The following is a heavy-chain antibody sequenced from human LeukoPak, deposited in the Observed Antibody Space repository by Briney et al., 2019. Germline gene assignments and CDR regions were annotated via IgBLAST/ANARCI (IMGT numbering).Heavy chain of an antibody. CDR1: GGTFSSYA. D-gene: IGHD2-2*01. CDR2: IIPIFGTA. J-gene: IGHJ4*02. CDR3: ASTGDQLLLGGPFDY. V-gene: IGHV1-69*06. Sequence: GASVKVSCKASGGTFSSYAISWVRQAPGQGLEWMGGIIPIFGTANCAQKFQGRVTITADKSTSTAYMELSSLRSEDTAVYYCASTGDQLLLGGPFDYWGQGTLVTVSS.